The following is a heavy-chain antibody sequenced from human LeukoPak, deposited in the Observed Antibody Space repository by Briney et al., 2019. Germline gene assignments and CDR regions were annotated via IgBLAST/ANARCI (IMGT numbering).Heavy chain of an antibody. CDR2: ISTYSGNT. V-gene: IGHV1-18*04. CDR3: ARGYCRSTSCHEPPLYGMDV. CDR1: GYTFTNYG. D-gene: IGHD2-2*01. Sequence: ASVKVSCKASGYTFTNYGFSWVRQAPGQGLEWMGWISTYSGNTNYAQQLQGRVTMTSDTSTSTVYMELRSLRSDDTAVYYCARGYCRSTSCHEPPLYGMDVWGQRTTVTVS. J-gene: IGHJ6*02.